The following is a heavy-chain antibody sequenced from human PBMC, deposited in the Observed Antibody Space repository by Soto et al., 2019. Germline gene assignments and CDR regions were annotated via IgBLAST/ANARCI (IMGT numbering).Heavy chain of an antibody. CDR3: ARGRMRITIFGVVITGMDV. V-gene: IGHV1-8*01. CDR1: GYTFTSYD. CDR2: MNPNSGNT. D-gene: IGHD3-3*01. Sequence: ASVKVSCKASGYTFTSYDINWGRQATGQGLEWMGWMNPNSGNTGYAQKFQGRVTMTRNTSISTAYMELSSLRSEDTAVYYCARGRMRITIFGVVITGMDVWGKGTTVTVSS. J-gene: IGHJ6*03.